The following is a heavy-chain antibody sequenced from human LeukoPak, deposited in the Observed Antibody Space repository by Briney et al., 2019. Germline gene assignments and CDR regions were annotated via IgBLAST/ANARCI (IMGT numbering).Heavy chain of an antibody. CDR1: GFTFSSYG. V-gene: IGHV3-30*02. CDR3: ARRDGYNTFYFEY. CDR2: IRYDGSNK. Sequence: PGGSLRLSCAASGFTFSSYGMHWVRQAPGKGLEWVAFIRYDGSNKYFADSVKGRFTISRDNAKNTLYLQMNSLRAEDTAVYYCARRDGYNTFYFEYWGQGTLVTVSS. D-gene: IGHD5-24*01. J-gene: IGHJ4*02.